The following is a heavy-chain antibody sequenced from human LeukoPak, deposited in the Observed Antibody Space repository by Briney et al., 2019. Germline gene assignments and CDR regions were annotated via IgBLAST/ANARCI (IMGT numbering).Heavy chain of an antibody. CDR1: GGSISSYY. CDR2: IYSSGST. V-gene: IGHV4-4*07. J-gene: IGHJ4*02. CDR3: ARYEAVAGVFDY. D-gene: IGHD6-19*01. Sequence: KPSETLSLTCTVSGGSISSYYWNWIRQPAGKGLEWIGRIYSSGSTNYNPSLKSRVTISVDTSKNQFSLKLSSVTAADTAVYYCARYEAVAGVFDYWGQGTLVTVSS.